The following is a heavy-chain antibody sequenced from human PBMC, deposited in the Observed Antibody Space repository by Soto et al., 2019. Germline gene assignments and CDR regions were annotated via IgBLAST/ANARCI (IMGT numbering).Heavy chain of an antibody. Sequence: PEGSLRLSCAASGFTFSNAWMNWVRQAPGKGLEWVGRIKSKTDGGTTDYAAPVKGRFTISRDDSKNTLYLQMNSLKTEDTAVYYCTTDSPALYDSSGPQTFDYWGQGTLVTVSS. CDR1: GFTFSNAW. D-gene: IGHD3-22*01. CDR2: IKSKTDGGTT. J-gene: IGHJ4*02. CDR3: TTDSPALYDSSGPQTFDY. V-gene: IGHV3-15*07.